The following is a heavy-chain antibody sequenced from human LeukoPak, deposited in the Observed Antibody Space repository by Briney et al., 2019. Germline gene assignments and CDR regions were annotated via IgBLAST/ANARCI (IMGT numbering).Heavy chain of an antibody. Sequence: GGSLRLSCAASGFTFSSYAMSWVRQAPGKGLEWVSAISGSGGSTYYADSVKGRFTISRDNSKNTLYLQMNSLRAGDAAVYYCAKTPPNCSGGSCYEDYWGQGTLVTVSS. D-gene: IGHD2-15*01. V-gene: IGHV3-23*01. CDR1: GFTFSSYA. J-gene: IGHJ4*02. CDR3: AKTPPNCSGGSCYEDY. CDR2: ISGSGGST.